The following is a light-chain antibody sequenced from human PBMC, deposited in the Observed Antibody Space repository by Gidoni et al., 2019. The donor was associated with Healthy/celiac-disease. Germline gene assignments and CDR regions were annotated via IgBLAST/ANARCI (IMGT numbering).Light chain of an antibody. CDR3: MQALQTPNT. CDR1: QSLLHSNVYNY. V-gene: IGKV2-28*01. Sequence: DIVMTHSPLSLPVTPGEPASISCRSSQSLLHSNVYNYLDWYLQKPGQSPQLLIYLGSNRASGVPDRFSGSGAGTDFTLKISRVEAEDVGVYYCMQALQTPNTFGQGTKLEIK. J-gene: IGKJ2*01. CDR2: LGS.